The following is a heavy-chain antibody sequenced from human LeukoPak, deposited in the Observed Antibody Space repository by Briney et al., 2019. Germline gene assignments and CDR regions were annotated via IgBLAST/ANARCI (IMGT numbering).Heavy chain of an antibody. Sequence: SETLSLTCTVSGGSISSSSYYWSWIRQPAGKGLEWIGRIYTSGSTNYNPSLKSRVTISVDTSKNQFSLKLSSVTAADTAVYYCARDQYYYDSSGYYSWFDPWGQGTLVTVSS. CDR2: IYTSGST. CDR3: ARDQYYYDSSGYYSWFDP. J-gene: IGHJ5*02. V-gene: IGHV4-61*02. D-gene: IGHD3-22*01. CDR1: GGSISSSSYY.